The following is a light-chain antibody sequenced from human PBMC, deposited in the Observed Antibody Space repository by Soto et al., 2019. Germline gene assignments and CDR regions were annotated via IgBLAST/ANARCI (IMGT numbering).Light chain of an antibody. CDR3: QQYHSTPPGFLT. J-gene: IGKJ4*01. CDR2: WAS. Sequence: DIVMTQSPDSLAVSLGERATINCKSSQSVLYSSNNKNYLAWYQQKPGQPPKLLIYWASTRESGVPDRFSGSGYGTDFTLTISSLQAEDVAVYYCQQYHSTPPGFLTFGGGTKVEIK. CDR1: QSVLYSSNNKNY. V-gene: IGKV4-1*01.